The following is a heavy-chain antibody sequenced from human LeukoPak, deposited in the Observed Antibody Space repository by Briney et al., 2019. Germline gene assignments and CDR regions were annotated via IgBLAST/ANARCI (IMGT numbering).Heavy chain of an antibody. D-gene: IGHD3-22*01. V-gene: IGHV3-7*01. J-gene: IGHJ4*02. Sequence: GGSLRLSCAASGFTFSSYWMSWVRQAPGKGLEWVANIKQDGSEKYYVDSVKGRFTISRDNAKNSLYLQMNSLRAEDTAVYYCAREGYDSSGYYYSWGQGTLVTVSS. CDR2: IKQDGSEK. CDR1: GFTFSSYW. CDR3: AREGYDSSGYYYS.